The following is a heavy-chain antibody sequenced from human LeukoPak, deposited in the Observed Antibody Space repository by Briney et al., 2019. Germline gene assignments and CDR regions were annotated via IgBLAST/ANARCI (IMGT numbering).Heavy chain of an antibody. D-gene: IGHD3-22*01. CDR1: GFTFSSYA. Sequence: GGSLRLSCAASGFTFSSYAMHWVRQAPGKGLEWVAVISYDGGNKYYADSVKGRFTISRDNSKNTLYLQMNSLRAEDTAVYYCARDLKSGGYLIPYYYYGMDVWGQGTTVTVSS. V-gene: IGHV3-30-3*01. CDR3: ARDLKSGGYLIPYYYYGMDV. CDR2: ISYDGGNK. J-gene: IGHJ6*02.